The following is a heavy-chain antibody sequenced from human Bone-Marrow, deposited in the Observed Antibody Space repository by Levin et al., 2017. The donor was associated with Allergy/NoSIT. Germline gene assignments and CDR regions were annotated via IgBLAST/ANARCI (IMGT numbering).Heavy chain of an antibody. CDR2: IHYSGTT. V-gene: IGHV4-30-4*08. CDR1: GGSINSGDYY. D-gene: IGHD3/OR15-3a*01. J-gene: IGHJ3*01. CDR3: ARVGSWTDDAFHL. Sequence: SETLSLTCTVSGGSINSGDYYWTWIRQPPGKGLEFIGYIHYSGTTYLNPSLKSRLTISAHASNSQFSLEVTSVTAADTAVYFWARVGSWTDDAFHLWGQGTMFNFSS.